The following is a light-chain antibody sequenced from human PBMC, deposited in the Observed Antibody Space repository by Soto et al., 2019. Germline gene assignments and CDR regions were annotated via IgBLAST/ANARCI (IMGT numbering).Light chain of an antibody. J-gene: IGKJ4*01. V-gene: IGKV3-15*01. CDR2: GAS. CDR1: QIVSTN. Sequence: EIVMTQSPATLAVSPGETATLSCRASQIVSTNLAWYQQKPGQTPRLLIYGASTRASGVPARFSGSGSGTEFTLIICSLQSEDFAVYYCQQYNIWPPLTFGGGTRVE. CDR3: QQYNIWPPLT.